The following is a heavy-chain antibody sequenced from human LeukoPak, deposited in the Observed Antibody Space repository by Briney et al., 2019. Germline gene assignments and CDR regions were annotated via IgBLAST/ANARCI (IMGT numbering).Heavy chain of an antibody. Sequence: GGSLRLSCAASGFTVSSNYMSWVRQAPGKGLEWVSVIYSGGSTYYADSVKGRFTISRDNSKNTLYLQMNSLRAEDTAVYYCAKTRVTMIVVVFYAFDIWGQGTMVTVSS. V-gene: IGHV3-53*01. CDR2: IYSGGST. J-gene: IGHJ3*02. D-gene: IGHD3-22*01. CDR1: GFTVSSNY. CDR3: AKTRVTMIVVVFYAFDI.